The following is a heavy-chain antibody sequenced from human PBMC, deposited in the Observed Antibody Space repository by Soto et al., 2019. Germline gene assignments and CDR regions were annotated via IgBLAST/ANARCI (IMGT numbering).Heavy chain of an antibody. CDR3: ARDNRHYYGSGNYYGMDV. CDR2: INAGNGNT. D-gene: IGHD3-10*01. Sequence: ASVKVSCKASGYTFTSYAMHWVRQAPGQMLEWMGWINAGNGNTKYSQKFQGRVTITRDTSASTAYMELSSLRSEDTAVYYCARDNRHYYGSGNYYGMDVWGQGTTVTVSS. J-gene: IGHJ6*02. CDR1: GYTFTSYA. V-gene: IGHV1-3*01.